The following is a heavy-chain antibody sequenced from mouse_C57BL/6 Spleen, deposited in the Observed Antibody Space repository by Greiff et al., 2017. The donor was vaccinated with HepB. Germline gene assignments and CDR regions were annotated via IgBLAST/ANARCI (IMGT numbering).Heavy chain of an antibody. V-gene: IGHV2-3*01. CDR1: GFSLTSYG. CDR3: AKKRETSYYSNYVGAMDY. J-gene: IGHJ4*01. CDR2: IWGDGST. D-gene: IGHD2-5*01. Sequence: VQLQQSGPGLVAPSQSLSITCTVSGFSLTSYGVSWVRQPPGKGLEWLGVIWGDGSTNYHSALISRLSISKDNSKSQVFLKRNKLQTDDTATYYCAKKRETSYYSNYVGAMDYWGQGTSVTVSS.